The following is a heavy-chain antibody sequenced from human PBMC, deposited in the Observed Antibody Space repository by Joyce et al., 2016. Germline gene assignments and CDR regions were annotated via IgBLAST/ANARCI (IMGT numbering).Heavy chain of an antibody. Sequence: QGQLEESGGGVVQPGTSLRLSCAASGFIINNFGFHWGRQAPGKGIDWGEVISYDGHKKYYGDAVKGRFTISRDNPKNTVYLQMNSLRAEDTAVYYWAKVGRGQLVKNDAFDIWGQGTMVTVSS. CDR3: AKVGRGQLVKNDAFDI. D-gene: IGHD6-6*01. CDR1: GFIINNFG. J-gene: IGHJ3*02. V-gene: IGHV3-30*18. CDR2: ISYDGHKK.